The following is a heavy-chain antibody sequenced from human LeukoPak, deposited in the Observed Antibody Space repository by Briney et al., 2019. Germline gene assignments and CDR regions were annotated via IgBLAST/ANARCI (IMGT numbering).Heavy chain of an antibody. CDR2: INPDGRDT. V-gene: IGHV3-7*01. CDR1: GFTLNRCW. CDR3: TSWGDTTAEYFQR. J-gene: IGHJ1*01. Sequence: PGGSLRLSCVVSGFTLNRCWMNWVRQAPGKGLEWVAHINPDGRDTYYVDSVKGRFTISRDNAQNSMYLQMNSLRVEDTAVYYCTSWGDTTAEYFQRWGQGTLVTVSS. D-gene: IGHD2-21*02.